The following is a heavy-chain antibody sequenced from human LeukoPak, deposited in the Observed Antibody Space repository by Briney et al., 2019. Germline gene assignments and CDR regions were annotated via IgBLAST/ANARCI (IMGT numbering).Heavy chain of an antibody. CDR1: GGSISSGDYY. CDR2: IYYSGST. Sequence: SETLSLTCTVSGGSISSGDYYWSWIRQPPGKGLEWIGYIYYSGSTYYNPSLKSRVTISVATSKNQFSLKLSSVTAADTAVYYGASLYDSSGYLTGFDYWGQGTLVTVSS. V-gene: IGHV4-30-4*08. D-gene: IGHD3-22*01. CDR3: ASLYDSSGYLTGFDY. J-gene: IGHJ4*02.